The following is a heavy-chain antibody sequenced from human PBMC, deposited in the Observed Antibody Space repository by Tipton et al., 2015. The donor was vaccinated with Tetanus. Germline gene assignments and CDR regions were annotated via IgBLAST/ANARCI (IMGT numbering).Heavy chain of an antibody. J-gene: IGHJ5*02. CDR1: GGSVSSSTYY. CDR3: ARDPLSRYYGDYGWFDP. Sequence: GLVKPSETLSLTCTVSGGSVSSSTYYWVWIRQPPGKGLQCIGYVFYTGSTNYNSPFESRVTISVDTSKNQFSLKLSSVTAADTAVYYCARDPLSRYYGDYGWFDPWGQGTLVTVSS. V-gene: IGHV4-61*01. CDR2: VFYTGST. D-gene: IGHD4-17*01.